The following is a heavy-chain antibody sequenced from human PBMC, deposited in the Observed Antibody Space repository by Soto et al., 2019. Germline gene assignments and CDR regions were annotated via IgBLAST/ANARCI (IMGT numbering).Heavy chain of an antibody. CDR3: ARDRGLKNIVVVVAATRSHAFDI. J-gene: IGHJ3*02. CDR2: IIPIFGTA. Sequence: VKVSCKASGGTFSSYAISWVRQAPGQGLEWMGGIIPIFGTANYAQKFQGRVTITADESTSTAYMELSSLRSEDTAVYYCARDRGLKNIVVVVAATRSHAFDIWGQGTMVTVSS. D-gene: IGHD2-15*01. V-gene: IGHV1-69*13. CDR1: GGTFSSYA.